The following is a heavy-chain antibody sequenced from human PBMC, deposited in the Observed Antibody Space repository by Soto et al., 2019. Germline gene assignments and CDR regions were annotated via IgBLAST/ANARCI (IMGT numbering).Heavy chain of an antibody. CDR3: ARAPSWYNFDY. Sequence: QVQLVQSGAEVKKPGASVKVSCKASGYTFTSYAMHWVRQAPGQRLEWMGWINAGNGNTKYSQKFQGRVTITRDTSASTAYMELSCLRSEDTAVYYCARAPSWYNFDYWGQGTLVTVSS. D-gene: IGHD6-13*01. J-gene: IGHJ4*02. V-gene: IGHV1-3*01. CDR2: INAGNGNT. CDR1: GYTFTSYA.